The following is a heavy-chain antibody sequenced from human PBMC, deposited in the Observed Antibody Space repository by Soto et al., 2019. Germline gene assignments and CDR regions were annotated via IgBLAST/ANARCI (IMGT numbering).Heavy chain of an antibody. CDR1: GYTFTSYG. CDR3: AISPNSSGWYDY. D-gene: IGHD6-19*01. V-gene: IGHV1-18*01. Sequence: ASVKVSCKASGYTFTSYGISWVRQAPGQGREWRGWISAYNGNTNYAQRLQGRVTMTTDTSTSTAYMELRSLRSDDTAVYYCAISPNSSGWYDYWGQGTLVTVSS. J-gene: IGHJ4*02. CDR2: ISAYNGNT.